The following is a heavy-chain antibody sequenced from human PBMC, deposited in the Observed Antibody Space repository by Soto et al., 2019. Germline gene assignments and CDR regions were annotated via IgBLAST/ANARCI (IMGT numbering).Heavy chain of an antibody. D-gene: IGHD2-21*01. J-gene: IGHJ4*02. CDR3: ARGLHSLFDY. CDR2: IWYDGNNK. CDR1: GFTFSNYG. V-gene: IGHV3-33*01. Sequence: GGSLRLSCAASGFTFSNYGMHWVRQAPGKGLEWVAVIWYDGNNKYYADSVKGRFTNSRDNSNNTLYVQMTSLRAEDTAVYYCARGLHSLFDYWGQGTLVTVPS.